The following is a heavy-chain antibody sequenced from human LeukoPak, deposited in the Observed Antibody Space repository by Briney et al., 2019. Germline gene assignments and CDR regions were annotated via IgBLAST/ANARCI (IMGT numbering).Heavy chain of an antibody. CDR1: GGTFSSYA. CDR3: ARERCSSTSCFHPDAFDI. Sequence: ASVKVSCKASGGTFSSYAISWVRQAPGQGLEWMGGIIPIFGTANYAQKFQGRVTMTRDTSISTAYMELSRLRSDDTAVYYCARERCSSTSCFHPDAFDIWGQGTMVTVSS. V-gene: IGHV1-69*05. D-gene: IGHD2-2*01. CDR2: IIPIFGTA. J-gene: IGHJ3*02.